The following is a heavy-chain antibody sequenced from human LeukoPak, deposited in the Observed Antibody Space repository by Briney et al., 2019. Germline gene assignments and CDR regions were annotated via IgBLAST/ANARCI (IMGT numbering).Heavy chain of an antibody. CDR2: INHSGST. CDR1: GGSFSGYY. CDR3: ASRYFDWFSQNYYYYYMDV. D-gene: IGHD3-9*01. J-gene: IGHJ6*03. V-gene: IGHV4-34*01. Sequence: TSETLSLTCAVYGGSFSGYYWSWIRQPPGKGLEGIGEINHSGSTNYNPPLKSRVTISVDTSRTQFSLKLSSVTAADTAVYYCASRYFDWFSQNYYYYYMDVWGKGTTVTVSS.